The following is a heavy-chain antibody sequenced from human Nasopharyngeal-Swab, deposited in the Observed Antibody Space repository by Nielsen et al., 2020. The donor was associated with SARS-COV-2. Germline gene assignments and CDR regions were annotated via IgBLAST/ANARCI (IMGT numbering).Heavy chain of an antibody. CDR1: GFTFSSYA. Sequence: GGSLRLSCAASGFTFSSYAMSWVRQAPGKGLEWVSAISGSGGSTYYADSVKGRFTISGDTSKNTLYLQMNSLGAEDPPVYFCASLPSSFLSLYFSLAFLLSDDAFDIWGQGTMVTVSS. J-gene: IGHJ3*02. CDR3: ASLPSSFLSLYFSLAFLLSDDAFDI. D-gene: IGHD2-21*01. CDR2: ISGSGGST. V-gene: IGHV3-23*01.